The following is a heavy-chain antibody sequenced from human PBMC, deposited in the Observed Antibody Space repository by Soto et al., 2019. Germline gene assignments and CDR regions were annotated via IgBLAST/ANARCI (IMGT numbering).Heavy chain of an antibody. CDR3: ARYSSSSMLYYYYMDV. V-gene: IGHV3-23*01. D-gene: IGHD6-6*01. CDR2: ISGSGGSS. J-gene: IGHJ6*03. CDR1: GFTFSSYA. Sequence: GGSLRLSCAASGFTFSSYAMSWVSQAPGKGLEWVSAISGSGGSSYYADSVKGRFTISRDNSKNTLYLQMNSLRAEDTAVYYCARYSSSSMLYYYYMDVWGKGTTVTIS.